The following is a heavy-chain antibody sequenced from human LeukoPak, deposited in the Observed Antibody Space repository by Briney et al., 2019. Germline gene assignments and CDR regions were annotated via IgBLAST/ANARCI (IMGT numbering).Heavy chain of an antibody. CDR1: GFTFSDYY. CDR2: ISSSGSTI. CDR3: ARGHVYYDFWSGYYPNWFDP. Sequence: GGSLRLSCAASGFTFSDYYMSWIRQAPGKGLEWVSYISSSGSTIYYADSVKGRFTISRDNAKNSLYLQMNSLRAEDTAVYYCARGHVYYDFWSGYYPNWFDPWGQGTLVTVSS. D-gene: IGHD3-3*01. V-gene: IGHV3-11*04. J-gene: IGHJ5*02.